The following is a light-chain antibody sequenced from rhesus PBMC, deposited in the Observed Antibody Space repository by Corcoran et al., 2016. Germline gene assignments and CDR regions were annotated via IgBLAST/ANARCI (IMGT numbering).Light chain of an antibody. CDR3: QQYNNWNS. J-gene: IGKJ2*01. V-gene: IGKV3S9*01. CDR1: QSVSSY. Sequence: EIVMTQSPATLSLSPGERATLSCRASQSVSSYVAWYQQKPGQAPRLLIYGASSRATGIPDRFSGSGSGTDFTLIISSLEPEDVGVYYCQQYNNWNSFGQGTKVEIK. CDR2: GAS.